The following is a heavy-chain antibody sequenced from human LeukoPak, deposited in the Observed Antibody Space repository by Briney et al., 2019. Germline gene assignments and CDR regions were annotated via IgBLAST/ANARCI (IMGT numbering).Heavy chain of an antibody. J-gene: IGHJ4*02. CDR2: IYTSGST. CDR1: GGSISSYY. V-gene: IGHV4-4*07. CDR3: ARFRKYQLLWKGYFDY. Sequence: PSETLSLTCTVSGGSISSYYWSWIRQPAGKGLEWIGRIYTSGSTNYNPSLKSRVTMSVDTSKNQFSLKLSSVTAADTAVYYCARFRKYQLLWKGYFDYWGQGTLVTVSS. D-gene: IGHD2-2*01.